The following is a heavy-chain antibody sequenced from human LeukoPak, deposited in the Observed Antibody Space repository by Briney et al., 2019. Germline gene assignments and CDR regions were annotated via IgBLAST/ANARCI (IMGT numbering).Heavy chain of an antibody. D-gene: IGHD5-18*01. CDR1: GYTFTSYD. CDR3: ARGIQLWSPFDY. Sequence: ASVKVSCKASGYTFTSYDINWVRQATGQGLEWMGWMNPNSGNTGYAQKFQGRVTMTRNTSISTAYIELSSLRSEDTAVYYCARGIQLWSPFDYWGQGTLVTVSS. J-gene: IGHJ4*02. V-gene: IGHV1-8*01. CDR2: MNPNSGNT.